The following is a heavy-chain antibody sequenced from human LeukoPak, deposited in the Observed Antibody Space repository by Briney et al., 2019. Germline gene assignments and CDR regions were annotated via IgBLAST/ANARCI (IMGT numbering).Heavy chain of an antibody. V-gene: IGHV3-23*01. Sequence: SGGSLRLSCAASGFTFSSYAMSWVRQAPGKGLEWVASISGSGGDTHYADSVKGRFTISRDISKNTLYVQMNSLRAEDTAVYYCVKDPGRNSWDFAYWGQGSLVTVSS. CDR1: GFTFSSYA. CDR2: ISGSGGDT. J-gene: IGHJ4*02. CDR3: VKDPGRNSWDFAY. D-gene: IGHD3-10*01.